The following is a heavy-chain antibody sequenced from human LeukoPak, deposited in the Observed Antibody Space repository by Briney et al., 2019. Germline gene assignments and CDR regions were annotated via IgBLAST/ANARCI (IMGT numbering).Heavy chain of an antibody. CDR3: AREVVVPAAQYYYYYGMDV. D-gene: IGHD2-2*01. V-gene: IGHV4-61*01. CDR2: IYYSGST. Sequence: SETLSLTCTVSGGSVSSGSYYWSWIRQPPGKGLEWIGYIYYSGSTNYNPSLKSRVTISVDTSENQFSLKLSSVTAADTAVYYCAREVVVPAAQYYYYYGMDVWGKGTTVTVSS. CDR1: GGSVSSGSYY. J-gene: IGHJ6*04.